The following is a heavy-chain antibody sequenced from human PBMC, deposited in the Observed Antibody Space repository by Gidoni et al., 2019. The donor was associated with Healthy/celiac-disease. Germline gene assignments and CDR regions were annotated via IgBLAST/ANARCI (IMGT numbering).Heavy chain of an antibody. D-gene: IGHD3-3*01. V-gene: IGHV1-69*01. J-gene: IGHJ6*02. CDR1: GGTFSSYA. Sequence: QVQLVQSGAEVKKPGSSVNVSCKASGGTFSSYAISWVRQAPGQGLEWMGGITPIFGTANYAQKFQGRVTITADESTSTAYMELSSLRSEDTAVYYCARDPRSFWSGYYDRDYYYYGMDVWGQGTTVTVSS. CDR3: ARDPRSFWSGYYDRDYYYYGMDV. CDR2: ITPIFGTA.